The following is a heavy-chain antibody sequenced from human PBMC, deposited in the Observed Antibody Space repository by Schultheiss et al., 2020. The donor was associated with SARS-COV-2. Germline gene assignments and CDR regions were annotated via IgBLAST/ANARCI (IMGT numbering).Heavy chain of an antibody. Sequence: GGSLRLSCAASGFIFSSYAMNWVRQAPGKGLEWVSAISGSGGSTYYADSVKGRFTISRDNSKNTLYLQMNSLRAEDTAVYYCAREGTARYFDYWGQGTLVTVSS. CDR1: GFIFSSYA. J-gene: IGHJ4*02. CDR2: ISGSGGST. V-gene: IGHV3-23*01. CDR3: AREGTARYFDY. D-gene: IGHD5-18*01.